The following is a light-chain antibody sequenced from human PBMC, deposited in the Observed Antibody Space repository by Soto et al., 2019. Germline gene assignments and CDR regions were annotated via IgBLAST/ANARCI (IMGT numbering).Light chain of an antibody. V-gene: IGKV3-15*01. J-gene: IGKJ5*01. CDR1: QGIRND. CDR2: GAS. Sequence: MTQSPSSLSASVGDRVTITCRASQGIRNDLGWYQQKPGQAPRLLIYGASSRATGIPVRFGGSGSGTEFTLTISSLQSEDFAVYYCQQYNNWPLTFGQGTRLEI. CDR3: QQYNNWPLT.